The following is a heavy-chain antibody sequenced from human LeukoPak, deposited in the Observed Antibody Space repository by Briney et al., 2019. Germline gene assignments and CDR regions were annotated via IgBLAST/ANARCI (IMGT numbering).Heavy chain of an antibody. CDR1: GFTFSSYG. CDR3: ARWYCSSTSCYYDY. CDR2: IYNIGTT. D-gene: IGHD2-2*01. Sequence: GGSLRLSCAASGFTFSSYGMHWVRQAPGKGLEWVSIIYNIGTTYYTDSVKGRFTISRDNSKNTLYLQMNSLRAEDTAVYYCARWYCSSTSCYYDYWGQGTLVTVSS. V-gene: IGHV3-53*01. J-gene: IGHJ4*02.